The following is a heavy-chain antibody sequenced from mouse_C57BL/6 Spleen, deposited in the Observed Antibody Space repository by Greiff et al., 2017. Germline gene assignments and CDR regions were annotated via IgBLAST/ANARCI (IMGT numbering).Heavy chain of an antibody. CDR3: ASTTVVATGYFDY. V-gene: IGHV1-80*01. Sequence: VQGVESGAELVKPGASVKISCKASGYAFSSYWMNWVKQRPGKGLEWIGQIYPGDGDTNYNGKFKGKATLTADKSSSTAYMQLSSLTSEDSAVYFCASTTVVATGYFDYWGQGTTLTVSS. CDR1: GYAFSSYW. J-gene: IGHJ2*01. D-gene: IGHD1-1*01. CDR2: IYPGDGDT.